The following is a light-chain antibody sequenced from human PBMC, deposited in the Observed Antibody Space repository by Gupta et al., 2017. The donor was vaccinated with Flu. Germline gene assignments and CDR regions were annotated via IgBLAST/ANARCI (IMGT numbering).Light chain of an antibody. CDR1: KLGDKY. J-gene: IGLJ2*01. Sequence: GQTASITGSGDKLGDKYACWYQQKPGQSPVMVIYEDRKRPSGIPERFSGSNSGNTATLTISGTQAMDEADYYCQAWDSSTANVIFGGGTKLTVL. CDR3: QAWDSSTANVI. CDR2: EDR. V-gene: IGLV3-1*01.